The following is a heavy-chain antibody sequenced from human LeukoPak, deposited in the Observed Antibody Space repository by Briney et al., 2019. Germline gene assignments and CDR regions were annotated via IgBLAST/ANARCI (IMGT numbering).Heavy chain of an antibody. CDR2: IIPIFGTA. CDR3: ARTPIFGHRTPDY. V-gene: IGHV1-69*13. Sequence: SVKVSCKASGGTFSSYAISWVRQAPGQGLEWMGGIIPIFGTANYAQKFQGRVTITADESTSTAYMELSSLRSEDTAVYYCARTPIFGHRTPDYWGQGTLVTVSS. J-gene: IGHJ4*02. D-gene: IGHD3-10*02. CDR1: GGTFSSYA.